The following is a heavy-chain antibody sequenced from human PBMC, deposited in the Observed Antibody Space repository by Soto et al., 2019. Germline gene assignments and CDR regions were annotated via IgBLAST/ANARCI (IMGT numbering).Heavy chain of an antibody. CDR2: ISYDGSNK. D-gene: IGHD6-19*01. CDR3: AKDSGFPTYFDY. J-gene: IGHJ4*02. V-gene: IGHV3-30*18. Sequence: QVQLVESGGGVVQPGRSLRLSCAASGFTFSSYGMHWVRQAPGKGLEWVAVISYDGSNKYYADSVKGRFTISRDNSKNTLYLQMNSLRAEDTAVYYCAKDSGFPTYFDYRGQGTLVTVSS. CDR1: GFTFSSYG.